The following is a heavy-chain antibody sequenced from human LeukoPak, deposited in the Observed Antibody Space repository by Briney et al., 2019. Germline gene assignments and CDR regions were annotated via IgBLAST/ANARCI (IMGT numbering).Heavy chain of an antibody. CDR2: IYYSGST. Sequence: PSEPLSLPCTVSGGSISSYYWSWPRQPPEKGLEGIRYIYYSGSTNYNPSLKSRVTISVDTSKNQFFLKLSSVTAADTAVYYCARGGSEEREDIVVVTAAMRDYYYYYMDVWGKGTKVTVSS. J-gene: IGHJ6*03. CDR3: ARGGSEEREDIVVVTAAMRDYYYYYMDV. V-gene: IGHV4-59*01. D-gene: IGHD2-2*01. CDR1: GGSISSYY.